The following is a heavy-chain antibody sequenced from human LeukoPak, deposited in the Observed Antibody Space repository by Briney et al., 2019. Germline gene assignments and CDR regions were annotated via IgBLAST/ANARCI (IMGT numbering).Heavy chain of an antibody. CDR1: GGSISRSSYY. J-gene: IGHJ4*02. CDR2: IYYSGST. V-gene: IGHV4-39*07. Sequence: SETLSLTCTVSGGSISRSSYYWGWIRQPPGKGLEWIGSIYYSGSTYYNPSLKSRVTISVDTSKNQFSLKLSSVTAADTAVYYCARDNPGRWDDSRGLDYWGQGTLVTVSS. CDR3: ARDNPGRWDDSRGLDY. D-gene: IGHD3-22*01.